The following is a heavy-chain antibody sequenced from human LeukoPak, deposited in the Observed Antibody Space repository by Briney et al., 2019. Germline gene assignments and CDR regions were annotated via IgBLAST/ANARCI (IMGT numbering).Heavy chain of an antibody. J-gene: IGHJ4*02. D-gene: IGHD2-8*01. CDR3: TTYLGFCTNGVCYDYFDY. CDR1: GASINNYY. CDR2: ISYTGST. Sequence: SETLSLTCTVSGASINNYYWSWIRQPPGKALEWVAYISYTGSTNYSPSLKSRVTMSVDTSKNQFSLRLSSVTAADTAVYYCTTYLGFCTNGVCYDYFDYWGQGTLVTVSS. V-gene: IGHV4-59*08.